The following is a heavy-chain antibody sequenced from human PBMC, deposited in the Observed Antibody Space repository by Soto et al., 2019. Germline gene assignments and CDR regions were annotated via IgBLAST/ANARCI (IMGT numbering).Heavy chain of an antibody. J-gene: IGHJ5*02. V-gene: IGHV4-30-4*01. CDR3: ARDRRWLPRGPNNWLDL. D-gene: IGHD5-12*01. CDR1: GGSINSGDYY. Sequence: SETLSLTCTVSGGSINSGDYYWTWVRQPPGKGLEWIGYIYYDGNSQHNPSLKSRVTMSIDTSENQFSLNLSSVTAADTAVYYCARDRRWLPRGPNNWLDLWGQGTQVTVSS. CDR2: IYYDGNS.